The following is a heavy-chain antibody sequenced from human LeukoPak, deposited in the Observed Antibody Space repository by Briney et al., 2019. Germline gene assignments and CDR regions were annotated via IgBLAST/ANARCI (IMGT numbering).Heavy chain of an antibody. V-gene: IGHV5-51*01. Sequence: GESLKISCKGSGYSFTSYWIGWVRQMPGKGLEWMGIIYPGDSDTRYSPSFQGQVTISADKSISTAYLQWSSLKASDTAMYYCAIQTPDYYDSSGYPPDAFDIWGQGTMVTVSS. CDR2: IYPGDSDT. CDR1: GYSFTSYW. D-gene: IGHD3-22*01. CDR3: AIQTPDYYDSSGYPPDAFDI. J-gene: IGHJ3*02.